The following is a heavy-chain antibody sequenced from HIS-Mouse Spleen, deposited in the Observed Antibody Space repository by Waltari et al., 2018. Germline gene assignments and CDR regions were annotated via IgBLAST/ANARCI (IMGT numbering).Heavy chain of an antibody. Sequence: QVQLVESGGGVVQPGRSLRLSCAASGFTFSSYGMHWVRQAPGKGLEWVAVIWYDGSNKYYADSVKGRFTISRDNSKNTLYLQMNSLRAEDTAVYYCARGNYGSGSYDFDYWGQGTLVTVSS. CDR1: GFTFSSYG. CDR2: IWYDGSNK. CDR3: ARGNYGSGSYDFDY. J-gene: IGHJ4*02. V-gene: IGHV3-33*01. D-gene: IGHD3-10*01.